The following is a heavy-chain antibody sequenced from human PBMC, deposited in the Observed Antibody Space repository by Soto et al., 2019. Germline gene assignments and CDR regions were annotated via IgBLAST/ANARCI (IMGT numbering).Heavy chain of an antibody. V-gene: IGHV3-21*04. CDR1: GFTFSSFG. CDR3: APHYFDGTPYS. J-gene: IGHJ4*02. D-gene: IGHD3-22*01. CDR2: ISSSSSYI. Sequence: PVGSLRLSCAASGFTFSSFGMNWVRQAPGKGLEWVSSISSSSSYIYYADSVKGRFTISRDNAGNSLYLQMDGLRAEDTAVYYCAPHYFDGTPYSWGQGTLVTVSS.